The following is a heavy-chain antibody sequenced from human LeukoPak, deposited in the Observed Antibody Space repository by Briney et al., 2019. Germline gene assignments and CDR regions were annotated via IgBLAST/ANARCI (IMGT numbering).Heavy chain of an antibody. CDR1: GGSISSYY. J-gene: IGHJ4*02. D-gene: IGHD3-16*01. Sequence: PSETLSLTCTVSGGSISSYYWSWIRQPAGKGLEWIGRIYTSGSTNYNPSLKSRVAISVDKSKNQFSLKLSSVTAADTAVSYCARGGGGGDDFDYWGQGTLVTVSS. CDR3: ARGGGGGDDFDY. CDR2: IYTSGST. V-gene: IGHV4-4*07.